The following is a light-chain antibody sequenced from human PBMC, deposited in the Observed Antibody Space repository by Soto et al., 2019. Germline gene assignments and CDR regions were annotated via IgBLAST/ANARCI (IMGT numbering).Light chain of an antibody. Sequence: EIVLTQSPGTLSLSPGERATLSCRASQSVSRNYLAWYQQKPGQAPRLLIYAATSRITGIPDRFSASGSGTDFTLTISILEPEDYAVYHCQQYGSAPRTFGQGTKVEVK. CDR1: QSVSRNY. CDR3: QQYGSAPRT. CDR2: AAT. J-gene: IGKJ1*01. V-gene: IGKV3-20*01.